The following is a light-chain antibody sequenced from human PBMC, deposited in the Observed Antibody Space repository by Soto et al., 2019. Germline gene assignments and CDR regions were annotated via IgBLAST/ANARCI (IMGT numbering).Light chain of an antibody. Sequence: IVMTQYPATLPVSPGERATLSRRASQSVGSNLAWDQQKPGQAPGLLVFGASSRATGVPARFSGSGSGTEFTLTINSLQSEDFAVYFCQQYDNLPLTFGPGTKVDIK. CDR1: QSVGSN. CDR3: QQYDNLPLT. V-gene: IGKV3-15*01. CDR2: GAS. J-gene: IGKJ3*01.